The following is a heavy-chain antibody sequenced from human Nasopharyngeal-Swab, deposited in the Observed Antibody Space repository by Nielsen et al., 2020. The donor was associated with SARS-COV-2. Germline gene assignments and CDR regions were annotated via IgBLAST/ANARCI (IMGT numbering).Heavy chain of an antibody. CDR2: IRSRANSYAT. V-gene: IGHV3-73*01. CDR1: GFIFSGSS. D-gene: IGHD3-22*01. J-gene: IGHJ4*02. Sequence: GESLKISCAASGFIFSGSSLHWVRQASGKGLEWIGRIRSRANSYATVYAASVKGRFTISRDDSKNAAYLQMNSLKTEDKAVYYCARAKDDSSGSLFDYWGQGNLVTVSS. CDR3: ARAKDDSSGSLFDY.